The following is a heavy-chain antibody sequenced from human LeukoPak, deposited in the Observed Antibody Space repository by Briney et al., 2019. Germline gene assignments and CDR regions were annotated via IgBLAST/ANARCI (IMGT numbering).Heavy chain of an antibody. J-gene: IGHJ4*02. CDR2: ISYDGSNK. CDR1: GFTFSSYA. D-gene: IGHD1-26*01. CDR3: ARDHGRYGDGDYVGY. Sequence: GGSLRLSCAASGFTFSSYAMHWVRQAPGKGLEWVAVISYDGSNKYYADSVKGRFTISRDNSKNTLYPQMNSLRAEDTAVYYCARDHGRYGDGDYVGYWGQGTLVTVSS. V-gene: IGHV3-30-3*01.